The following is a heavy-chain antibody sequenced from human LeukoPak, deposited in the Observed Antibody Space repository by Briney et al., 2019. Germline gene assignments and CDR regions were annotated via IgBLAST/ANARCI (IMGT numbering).Heavy chain of an antibody. CDR3: AKVDYCSGGSCHSGGYGMDV. Sequence: GGSLRLSCAASGFSLSYYSINWVRQAPGKGLEWVSYISSSSSTMYYADSVKGRFTISRDNAKNSMYLQMNSLRVEDTAVYYCAKVDYCSGGSCHSGGYGMDVWGQGTTVTVSS. CDR2: ISSSSSTM. V-gene: IGHV3-48*04. CDR1: GFSLSYYS. D-gene: IGHD2-15*01. J-gene: IGHJ6*02.